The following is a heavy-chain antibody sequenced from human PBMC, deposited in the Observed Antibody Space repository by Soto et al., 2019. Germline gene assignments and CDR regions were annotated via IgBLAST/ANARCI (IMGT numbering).Heavy chain of an antibody. D-gene: IGHD3-10*01. CDR2: ISAYNGNT. CDR1: GYTFTSYG. J-gene: IGHJ6*02. CDR3: AREDMVRGITGYYYGMDV. Sequence: ASVKVSCKASGYTFTSYGISWVRQAPGQGLEWMGWISAYNGNTNYAQKLQGRVTMTTDTSTSTAYMELRSLRSEDTAVYYCAREDMVRGITGYYYGMDVWGQGTTVTVSS. V-gene: IGHV1-18*01.